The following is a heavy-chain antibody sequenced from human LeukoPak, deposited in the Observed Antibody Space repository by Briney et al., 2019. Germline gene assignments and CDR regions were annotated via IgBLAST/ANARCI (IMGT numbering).Heavy chain of an antibody. V-gene: IGHV4-34*01. CDR3: ARDRDSYYDSSGYYLSGVFDP. Sequence: SETLSLTCAVYGGSFSGYYWSWIRQPPGKGLEWIGEINHSGSTNYNPSLKSRVTISVDTSKNQFSLKLSSVTAADTAVYYCARDRDSYYDSSGYYLSGVFDPWGQGTLVTVSS. D-gene: IGHD3-22*01. J-gene: IGHJ5*02. CDR2: INHSGST. CDR1: GGSFSGYY.